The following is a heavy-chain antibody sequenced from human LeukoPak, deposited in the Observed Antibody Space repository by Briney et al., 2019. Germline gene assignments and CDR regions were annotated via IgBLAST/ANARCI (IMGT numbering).Heavy chain of an antibody. J-gene: IGHJ6*02. D-gene: IGHD6-13*01. Sequence: SETLSLTCTVSGYSISSGYYWGWIRQPPGKGLEWIGTIYHSGSTYYNPSLKSRVTISVDTSKNQFSLKLSSVTAADTAVYYCATPRGAAAGDYYYYGMDVWGQGTTVTVSS. CDR1: GYSISSGYY. CDR2: IYHSGST. V-gene: IGHV4-38-2*02. CDR3: ATPRGAAAGDYYYYGMDV.